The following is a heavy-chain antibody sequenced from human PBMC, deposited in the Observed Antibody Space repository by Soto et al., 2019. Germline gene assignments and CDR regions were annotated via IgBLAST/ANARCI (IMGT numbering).Heavy chain of an antibody. CDR1: GFTFSMYA. J-gene: IGHJ4*02. V-gene: IGHV3-23*01. CDR2: ISGSSGST. CDR3: AKVGSDWYFDY. Sequence: EVQLLESGGGLVQPGGSLRLSCAASGFTFSMYAMSWVRQAPGKGLQWVSAISGSSGSTYYVDSVKGRFTISRDNSKNTLYLEMNSLRAEDTAVYYCAKVGSDWYFDYWGQGTLVIVSS. D-gene: IGHD6-19*01.